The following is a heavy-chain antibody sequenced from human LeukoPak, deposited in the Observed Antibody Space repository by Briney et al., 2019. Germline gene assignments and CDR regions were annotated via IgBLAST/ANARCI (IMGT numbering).Heavy chain of an antibody. D-gene: IGHD5-24*01. J-gene: IGHJ4*02. CDR2: ISSSSSTI. CDR3: AKELSEMATISPFDY. CDR1: GFTFSDYY. Sequence: PGGSLRLSCAASGFTFSDYYMSWIRQAPGKGLEWVSYISSSSSTIYYADSVKGRFTISRDNAKNSLYLQMNSLRAEDTAIYYCAKELSEMATISPFDYWGQGTLVTVSS. V-gene: IGHV3-11*01.